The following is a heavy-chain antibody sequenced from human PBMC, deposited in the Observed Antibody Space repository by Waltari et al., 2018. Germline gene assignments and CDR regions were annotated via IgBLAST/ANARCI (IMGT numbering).Heavy chain of an antibody. CDR1: EFTFRSYA. CDR3: ARDYCDRTNCHGMDV. Sequence: QVQLVESGGGVVQPGRSLRLSCAASEFTFRSYAMHWVRQAPGKGLEWVAVISYNGRNIYYEDPVKGRFTISRDNSNKTLDLQMNSLRPEDTAVYYCARDYCDRTNCHGMDVWGQGTTVTVSS. V-gene: IGHV3-30*04. CDR2: ISYNGRNI. J-gene: IGHJ6*02. D-gene: IGHD3-22*01.